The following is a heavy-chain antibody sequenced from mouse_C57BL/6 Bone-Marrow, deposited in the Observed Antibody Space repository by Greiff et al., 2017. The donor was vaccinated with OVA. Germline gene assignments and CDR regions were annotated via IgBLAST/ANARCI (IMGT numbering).Heavy chain of an antibody. D-gene: IGHD1-2*01. V-gene: IGHV1-66*01. CDR2: IYPGSGNT. CDR1: GYSFTSYY. CDR3: ARSLLRPYYYAMDY. J-gene: IGHJ4*01. Sequence: QVQLKEPGPELVKPGASVKISCKASGYSFTSYYIHWVKQRPGQGLEWIGWIYPGSGNTKYNEKFKGKATLTADTSSSTAYMQLSSLASEDSAVYYCARSLLRPYYYAMDYWGQGTSVTVSP.